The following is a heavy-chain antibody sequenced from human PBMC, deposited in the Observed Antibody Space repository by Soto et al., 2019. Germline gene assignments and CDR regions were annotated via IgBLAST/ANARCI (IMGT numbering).Heavy chain of an antibody. Sequence: EVQLVESGGGLVQPGGSLRLSCVLSGLAFSTYWMSWVRQAPGKGLAWVANINQDGSESYYVDSVKGRFTISRDNAMYSLYCQIPSVSVEDTAVYKCARHDRDCNGPGCVNWGKGSLITVSS. CDR1: GLAFSTYW. D-gene: IGHD2-15*01. CDR3: ARHDRDCNGPGCVN. V-gene: IGHV3-7*01. CDR2: INQDGSES. J-gene: IGHJ4*02.